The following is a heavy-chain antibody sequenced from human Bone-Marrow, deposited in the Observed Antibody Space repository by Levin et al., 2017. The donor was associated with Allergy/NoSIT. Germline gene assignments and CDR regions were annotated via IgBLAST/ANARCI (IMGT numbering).Heavy chain of an antibody. V-gene: IGHV4-4*07. CDR2: IYTSGST. D-gene: IGHD6-13*01. Sequence: SQTLSLPCTVSGGSIRNHYWTWIRQPAGKGLEWVGRIYTSGSTNYNPSLKSRVTMSVDTSKNQFSLKLSSVTAADTAVYYCARERGIASQFDPWGQGTLVTVSS. CDR3: ARERGIASQFDP. J-gene: IGHJ5*02. CDR1: GGSIRNHY.